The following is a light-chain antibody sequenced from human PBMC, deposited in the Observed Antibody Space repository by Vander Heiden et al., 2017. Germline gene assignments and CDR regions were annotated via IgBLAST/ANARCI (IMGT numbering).Light chain of an antibody. Sequence: DIQMTQSPSSLSASVGDRVTITCRASQSISSYLNWYQQKPGKAPKLLIYAASRLQSGVPSRFSGSGSGTDFTLTSSRRQPEDFATYYCQQSYSKNTFGQGTKLEIK. V-gene: IGKV1-39*01. CDR2: AAS. CDR1: QSISSY. J-gene: IGKJ2*01. CDR3: QQSYSKNT.